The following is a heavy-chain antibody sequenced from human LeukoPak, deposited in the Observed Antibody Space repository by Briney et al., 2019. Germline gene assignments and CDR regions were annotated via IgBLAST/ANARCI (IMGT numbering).Heavy chain of an antibody. D-gene: IGHD3-22*01. CDR2: IGGSGGST. Sequence: SGGSLRLSCAASGFPFSSYAISGVRRAPGRGLEWVSGIGGSGGSTYYADSVKGRFTISRDNSKNTLYLQMNSLRAEDTAVYYCAKAYYDSSGYYYFDYWGQGTLVTVSS. V-gene: IGHV3-23*01. J-gene: IGHJ4*02. CDR3: AKAYYDSSGYYYFDY. CDR1: GFPFSSYA.